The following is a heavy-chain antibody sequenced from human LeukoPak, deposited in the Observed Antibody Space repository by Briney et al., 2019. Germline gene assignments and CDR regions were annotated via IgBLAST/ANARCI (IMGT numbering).Heavy chain of an antibody. J-gene: IGHJ4*02. CDR1: GDSVSSYY. CDR3: AREGSSRPFDY. CDR2: IYSSGTT. Sequence: SETLSLTCTVSGDSVSSYYWTWIRQPAGKVQEWIGRIYSSGTTHYNPSLKSRVTMSVDTSKNQFSLKLSSVTAADTAVYYCAREGSSRPFDYWGQGTLVTVSS. D-gene: IGHD1-26*01. V-gene: IGHV4-4*07.